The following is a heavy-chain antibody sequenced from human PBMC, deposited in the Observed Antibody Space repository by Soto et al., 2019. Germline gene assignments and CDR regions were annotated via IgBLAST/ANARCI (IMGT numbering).Heavy chain of an antibody. D-gene: IGHD3-10*01. CDR2: IYHSRST. V-gene: IGHV4-4*02. CDR3: ARDSRGYYYGSGSYYRSYYYYGMDV. J-gene: IGHJ6*02. CDR1: GGSISSSNW. Sequence: PSETLSLTCAVSGGSISSSNWWSWVRQPPGKGLEWIGEIYHSRSTNYNPSLKSRVTISVDKSKNQFSLKLSSVTAADTAVYYCARDSRGYYYGSGSYYRSYYYYGMDVWGQGTTVTVS.